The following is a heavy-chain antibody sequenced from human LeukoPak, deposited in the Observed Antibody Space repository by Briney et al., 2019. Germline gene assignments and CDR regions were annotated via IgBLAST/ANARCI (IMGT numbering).Heavy chain of an antibody. V-gene: IGHV1-18*01. CDR3: ARDLDGSGSYYTDY. J-gene: IGHJ4*02. Sequence: ASVKVSCKASGYTFSGYGINWVRQAPGQGLEWMGWIRVYNGNPNYAQRFQGRVTMTTGTSTSTAYMELRSLRSDDTAVYYWARDLDGSGSYYTDYWGQGTLVTVSS. CDR2: IRVYNGNP. D-gene: IGHD3-10*01. CDR1: GYTFSGYG.